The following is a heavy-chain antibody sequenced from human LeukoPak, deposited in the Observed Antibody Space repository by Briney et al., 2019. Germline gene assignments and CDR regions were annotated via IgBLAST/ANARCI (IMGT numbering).Heavy chain of an antibody. CDR3: ARGSIAARPLD. D-gene: IGHD6-6*01. J-gene: IGHJ4*02. Sequence: SETLSLTCAVSGASISSYFWSWIRQPPGKGLEYIGYIGYSGSTNYNPSLKSRVTISVDTSKNQFSLKLSSVTAADTAVYYCARGSIAARPLDWGQGTLVTVSS. CDR1: GASISSYF. CDR2: IGYSGST. V-gene: IGHV4-59*01.